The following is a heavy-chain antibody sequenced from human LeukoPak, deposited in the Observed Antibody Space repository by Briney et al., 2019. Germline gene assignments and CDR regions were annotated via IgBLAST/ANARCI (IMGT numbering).Heavy chain of an antibody. V-gene: IGHV4-61*02. J-gene: IGHJ6*03. CDR1: GGSISSGSYY. CDR2: IYTSGST. D-gene: IGHD6-19*01. CDR3: ARAVAGQYYYYYMDV. Sequence: SETLSLTCTVSGGSISSGSYYWSWIRQPAGKGLEWIGRIYTSGSTNYNPSLKSRVTISVDTSKNQFSLKLSSVTAADTAVYYCARAVAGQYYYYYMDVWGKGTTVTVSS.